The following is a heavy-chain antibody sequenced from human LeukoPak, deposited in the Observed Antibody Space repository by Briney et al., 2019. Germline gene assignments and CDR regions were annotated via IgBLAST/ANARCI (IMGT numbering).Heavy chain of an antibody. Sequence: GGSLRPSFPASGFTFSGITMSWVGQAQGKGLKWVSTITTGGPNTYYADSVKGRFTVSRDDSKNTLYLQMNSLRAEDTAVYYCARDYTGYFPWGQGTLVIVSS. D-gene: IGHD3-9*01. CDR1: GFTFSGIT. J-gene: IGHJ5*02. CDR3: ARDYTGYFP. V-gene: IGHV3-23*01. CDR2: ITTGGPNT.